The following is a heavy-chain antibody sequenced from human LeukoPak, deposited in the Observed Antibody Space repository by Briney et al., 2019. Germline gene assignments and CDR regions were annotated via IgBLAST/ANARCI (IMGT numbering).Heavy chain of an antibody. D-gene: IGHD2/OR15-2a*01. J-gene: IGHJ4*02. V-gene: IGHV3-21*01. CDR2: ISSSSSDK. CDR3: ARELLGSD. Sequence: GGSLRLSCVASGFILSTYSMNWVRQAPGKGLEWVSSISSSSSDKYYADSVKGRFTISRDNAKNSLYLQMTSLRAGDTAVYYCARELLGSDWGQGTLVTVSS. CDR1: GFILSTYS.